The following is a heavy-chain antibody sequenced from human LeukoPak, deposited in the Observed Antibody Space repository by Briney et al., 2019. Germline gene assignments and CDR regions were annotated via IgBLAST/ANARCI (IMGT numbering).Heavy chain of an antibody. CDR1: GYTFTSHG. V-gene: IGHV1-18*01. CDR2: ISTYNGNT. CDR3: ARDTFGSQKGTDY. Sequence: ASVKVSCKASGYTFTSHGITWVRQAPGQGLEWMAWISTYNGNTVYAQKFQGRATLTTETSTSTAFMELRSLTYDDTAVYYCARDTFGSQKGTDYWGQGTLVTVSS. J-gene: IGHJ4*02. D-gene: IGHD2/OR15-2a*01.